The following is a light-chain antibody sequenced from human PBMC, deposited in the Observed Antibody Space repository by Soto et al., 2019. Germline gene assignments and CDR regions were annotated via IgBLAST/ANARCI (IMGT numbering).Light chain of an antibody. CDR2: DAS. CDR1: QSISSW. Sequence: DIQMTQSPSTLSASVGDRVTITCRASQSISSWLAWYQQKPGKAPKLLIYDASSLESGVPSRFSGSGSGTEFTLTLCGLQTDDFAPYYCQQYEAFGQGTKVEIK. J-gene: IGKJ1*01. V-gene: IGKV1-5*01. CDR3: QQYEA.